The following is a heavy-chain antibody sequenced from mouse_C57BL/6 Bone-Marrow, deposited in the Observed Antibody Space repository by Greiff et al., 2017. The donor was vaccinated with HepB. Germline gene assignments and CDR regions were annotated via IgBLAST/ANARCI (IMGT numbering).Heavy chain of an antibody. D-gene: IGHD4-1*01. CDR2: ILPGSGST. CDR1: GYTFTGYW. Sequence: QVQLKQSGAELMKPGASVKLSCKATGYTFTGYWIEWVKQRPGHGLEWIGEILPGSGSTNYNEKFKGKATFTADTSSNTAYMQLSSMTTEDSAIYCCARRLGRDYYAMDYWGQGTSVTVSS. V-gene: IGHV1-9*01. CDR3: ARRLGRDYYAMDY. J-gene: IGHJ4*01.